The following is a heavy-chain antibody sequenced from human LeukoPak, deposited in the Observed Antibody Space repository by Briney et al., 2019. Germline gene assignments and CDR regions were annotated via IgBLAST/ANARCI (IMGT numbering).Heavy chain of an antibody. J-gene: IGHJ4*02. Sequence: SETLSLTCTVSGGSISSGGYYWSWIRQPPGKGLEWIGYIYHSGSTYYNPSLKSRVTISVDRSKNQFSLKLSSVTAADTAVYYCARTNPLRFYDYWGQGTLVTVSS. CDR1: GGSISSGGYY. V-gene: IGHV4-30-2*01. D-gene: IGHD3-3*01. CDR2: IYHSGST. CDR3: ARTNPLRFYDY.